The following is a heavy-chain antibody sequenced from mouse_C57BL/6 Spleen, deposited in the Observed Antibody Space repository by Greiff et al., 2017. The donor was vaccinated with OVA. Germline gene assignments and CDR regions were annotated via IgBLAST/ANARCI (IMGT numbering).Heavy chain of an antibody. V-gene: IGHV14-2*01. D-gene: IGHD4-1*01. CDR1: GFNIKDYY. J-gene: IGHJ1*03. CDR3: ARGVGRDWYFDV. Sequence: EVQVVESGAELVKPGASVKLSCTASGFNIKDYYMHWVKQRTEQGLEWIGRIDPEDGETKYAPKFQGKANITADTSSNTAYLQLSSLTSEDTAVYYCARGVGRDWYFDVWGTGTTVTVSS. CDR2: IDPEDGET.